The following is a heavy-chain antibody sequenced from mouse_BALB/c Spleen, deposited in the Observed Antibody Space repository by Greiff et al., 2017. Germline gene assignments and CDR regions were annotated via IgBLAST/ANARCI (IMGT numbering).Heavy chain of an antibody. V-gene: IGHV1-69*02. CDR1: GYTFTSYW. CDR2: IDPSDSET. D-gene: IGHD2-12*01. J-gene: IGHJ4*01. CDR3: ARYRAPLYDENAMDD. Sequence: QVQLQQPGAELVKPGAPVKLSCKASGYTFTSYWMNWVKQRPGRGLEWIGRIDPSDSETHYNQKFKDKATLTVDKSSSTAYIQLSSLTSEDSAVYYCARYRAPLYDENAMDDWGQGNSVTVSS.